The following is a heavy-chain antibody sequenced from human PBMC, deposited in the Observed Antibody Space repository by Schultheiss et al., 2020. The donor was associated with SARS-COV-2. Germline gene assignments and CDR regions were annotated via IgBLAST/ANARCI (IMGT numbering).Heavy chain of an antibody. V-gene: IGHV3-30*12. D-gene: IGHD3-10*01. CDR1: AFTLTRYG. J-gene: IGHJ6*02. CDR3: ARDPGAPNGMDV. CDR2: ISYDGSNK. Sequence: GGSLRLSCAASAFTLTRYGMHWVRQAPGKGLEWVAVISYDGSNKYYADSVKGRFTISRDNSKNTLYLQMNSLRAYDTAVYYCARDPGAPNGMDVWGQGTTVTVSS.